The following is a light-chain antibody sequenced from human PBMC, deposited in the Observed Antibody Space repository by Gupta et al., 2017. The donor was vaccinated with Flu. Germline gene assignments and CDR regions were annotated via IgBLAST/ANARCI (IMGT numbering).Light chain of an antibody. CDR1: NSDVGGDT. CDR3: ATWDDSMKGWE. V-gene: IGLV1-44*01. CDR2: SNL. J-gene: IGLJ3*02. Sequence: SNSDVGGDTVNCYQQLPATTPHLLIHSNLTRPSGVPARFSGATSGSSASLDISWLQSEDDAAYYYATWDDSMKGWEFGGGTKLTVL.